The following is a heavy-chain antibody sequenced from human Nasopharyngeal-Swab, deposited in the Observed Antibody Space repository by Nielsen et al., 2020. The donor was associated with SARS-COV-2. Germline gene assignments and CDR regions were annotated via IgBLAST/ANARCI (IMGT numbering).Heavy chain of an antibody. J-gene: IGHJ4*02. V-gene: IGHV3-33*01. CDR2: IWYDGSNK. CDR3: ARGPHYFCSGDSCSDPYFDY. CDR1: GFTFSTYG. D-gene: IGHD2-15*01. Sequence: GESLKISCAVSGFTFSTYGMHWVRQAPGKGLEWVAVIWYDGSNKYYADSVKGRFIISRDNSKNTLYLQMNSLRAEDTAVYYCARGPHYFCSGDSCSDPYFDYWGQGTLVTVSS.